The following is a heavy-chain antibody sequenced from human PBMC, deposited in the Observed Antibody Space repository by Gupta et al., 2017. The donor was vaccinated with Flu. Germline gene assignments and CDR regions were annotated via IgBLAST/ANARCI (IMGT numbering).Heavy chain of an antibody. J-gene: IGHJ4*02. Sequence: QVQLQESGPGLVEPSQTLSLTCSVSGVSISNNNHYWSWIRQSAGKGLEWIGHIYTSGMTNYNPSLKSRVTISVDTSKNQISLKMTSVTAADTAVYDCAADITYAWFFYWGQGTLVTVSS. CDR1: GVSISNNNHY. CDR2: IYTSGMT. CDR3: AADITYAWFFY. V-gene: IGHV4-61*02. D-gene: IGHD1-20*01.